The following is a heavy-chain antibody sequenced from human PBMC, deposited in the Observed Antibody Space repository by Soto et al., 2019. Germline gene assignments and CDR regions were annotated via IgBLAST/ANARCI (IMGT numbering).Heavy chain of an antibody. V-gene: IGHV1-69*13. Sequence: SVKVSCKASGGTFSSYAIGWVRQAPGQGLEWMGGIIPIFGTANYAQKFQGRVTITADESTSTAYMELSSLRSEDTAVYYCARDRDAVSGSYHDYWGQGTLVTVSS. D-gene: IGHD1-26*01. CDR1: GGTFSSYA. CDR2: IIPIFGTA. J-gene: IGHJ4*02. CDR3: ARDRDAVSGSYHDY.